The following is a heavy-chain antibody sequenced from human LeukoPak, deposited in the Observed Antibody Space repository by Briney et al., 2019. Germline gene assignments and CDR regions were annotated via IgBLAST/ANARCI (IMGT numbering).Heavy chain of an antibody. D-gene: IGHD3-16*02. V-gene: IGHV1-69*13. CDR2: IIPIFGTA. CDR3: ARGDYDYVWGSYRFHDAFDI. CDR1: GGTFSSYA. J-gene: IGHJ3*02. Sequence: SVKVSCKASGGTFSSYAISWVRQAPGQGLEWMGGIIPIFGTASYAQKFQGRVTITADESTSTAYMELSSLRSEDTAVYYCARGDYDYVWGSYRFHDAFDIWGQGTMVTVSS.